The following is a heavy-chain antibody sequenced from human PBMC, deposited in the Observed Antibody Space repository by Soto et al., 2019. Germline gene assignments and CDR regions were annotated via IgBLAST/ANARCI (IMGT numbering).Heavy chain of an antibody. V-gene: IGHV3-7*01. CDR1: GFTFSSFW. CDR2: IKQDGSEK. D-gene: IGHD1-26*01. CDR3: VRDRSGSYLEGFDY. J-gene: IGHJ4*02. Sequence: LRLSCAASGFTFSSFWMTWVRQAPGKGPEWVANIKQDGSEKYYVDSVKGRFTISRDNARNSLFLEMKSLRSEDTAVYSCVRDRSGSYLEGFDYWGQGTLVTVSS.